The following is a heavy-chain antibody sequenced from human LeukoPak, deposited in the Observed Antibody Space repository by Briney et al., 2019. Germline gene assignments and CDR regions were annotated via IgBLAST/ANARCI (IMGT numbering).Heavy chain of an antibody. Sequence: PSQTLSLTCAVSGGSISSGGYSWSWIRQPPGTGLEWIGYIYHSGSTYYNPSLKSRVTISVDRSKNQFSLKLSSVTAADTAVYYCARGKNYGGLFDYWGQGTLVTVSS. J-gene: IGHJ4*02. D-gene: IGHD4-17*01. V-gene: IGHV4-30-2*01. CDR3: ARGKNYGGLFDY. CDR1: GGSISSGGYS. CDR2: IYHSGST.